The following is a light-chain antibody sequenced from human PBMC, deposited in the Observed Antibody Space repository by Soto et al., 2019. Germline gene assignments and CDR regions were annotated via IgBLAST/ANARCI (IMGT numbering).Light chain of an antibody. Sequence: EIVMTQSPATLSVSPGERATLSCRASQSVSTNLAWYQQKPGQGPRLLIFGASTRAIGIPARFSGSGSGTDFTLTISSPQSEDFAVYYCQHYNELPLTFGGGTKVDIK. V-gene: IGKV3-15*01. CDR3: QHYNELPLT. J-gene: IGKJ4*01. CDR1: QSVSTN. CDR2: GAS.